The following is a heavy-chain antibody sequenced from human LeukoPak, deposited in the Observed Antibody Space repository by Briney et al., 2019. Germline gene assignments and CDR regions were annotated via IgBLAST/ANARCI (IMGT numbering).Heavy chain of an antibody. V-gene: IGHV3-9*03. CDR3: AKDTEAVGSLGYFDY. CDR1: GFTFDDYA. D-gene: IGHD1-14*01. Sequence: TGRSLGLSCAASGFTFDDYAMHWVRQAPGKGLEWVSGISWNSGSIGYADSVKGRFTISRDNAKNSLYLQMNSLRAEDMALYYCAKDTEAVGSLGYFDYWGQGTLVTVSS. J-gene: IGHJ4*02. CDR2: ISWNSGSI.